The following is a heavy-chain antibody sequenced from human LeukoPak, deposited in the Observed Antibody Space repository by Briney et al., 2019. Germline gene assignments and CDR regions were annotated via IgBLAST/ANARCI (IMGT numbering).Heavy chain of an antibody. J-gene: IGHJ5*02. CDR2: ISSSSYI. V-gene: IGHV3-21*01. CDR3: ARTYYYDSSGYREDWFDP. Sequence: GGSLRLSCAASGFTFSSYSMNWVRQAPGKGLEWVSSISSSSYIYYADSVKGRFTISRDNAKKSLYLQMNSLRAEDTAVYYCARTYYYDSSGYREDWFDPWGQGTLVTVSS. D-gene: IGHD3-22*01. CDR1: GFTFSSYS.